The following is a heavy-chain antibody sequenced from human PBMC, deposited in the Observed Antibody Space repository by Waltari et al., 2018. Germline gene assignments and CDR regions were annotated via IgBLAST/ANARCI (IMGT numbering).Heavy chain of an antibody. J-gene: IGHJ4*02. CDR2: ISSSSSYI. D-gene: IGHD1-7*01. V-gene: IGHV3-21*01. Sequence: EVQLVESGGGLVKPGGSLRLSCAASGFTFSSYSMYWVRQAPGKGLEWVSSISSSSSYIYYADSVKGRFTISRDNAKNSLYLQMNSRRAEDTAVYYGARRPRGTGTYYFDYWGQGTLVTVSS. CDR1: GFTFSSYS. CDR3: ARRPRGTGTYYFDY.